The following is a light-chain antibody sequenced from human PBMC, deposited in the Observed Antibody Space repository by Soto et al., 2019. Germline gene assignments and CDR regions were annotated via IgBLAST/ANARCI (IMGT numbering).Light chain of an antibody. CDR3: AGRDNSLSEYV. V-gene: IGLV1-44*01. Sequence: QSVLTQPPSASETPGQRVTISCSGSSSNIGRNTVNWYQQLPGTAPKLVIYSNNQRPSGVPDRFSGSKSGTSGSLAISGLQSENVADYYCAGRDNSLSEYVFGTGTKVTVL. CDR1: SSNIGRNT. CDR2: SNN. J-gene: IGLJ1*01.